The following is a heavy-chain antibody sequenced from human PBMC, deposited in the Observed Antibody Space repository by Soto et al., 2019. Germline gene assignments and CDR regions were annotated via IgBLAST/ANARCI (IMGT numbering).Heavy chain of an antibody. D-gene: IGHD1-26*01. Sequence: EVQLLESGGGLVQPGGSLRLSCAASGFTFSSYAMSWVRQAPGKGLEWVSAISGSGGSTYYADSLKGRFTISRDNSKNTLYRKRYSMRAEDTAVYYCAKDAAIVGAFGAEDPNHWGQGTLVTVSS. CDR3: AKDAAIVGAFGAEDPNH. CDR1: GFTFSSYA. CDR2: ISGSGGST. J-gene: IGHJ5*02. V-gene: IGHV3-23*01.